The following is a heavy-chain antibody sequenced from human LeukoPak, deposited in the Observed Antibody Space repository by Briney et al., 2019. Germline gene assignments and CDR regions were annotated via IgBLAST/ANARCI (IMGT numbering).Heavy chain of an antibody. CDR2: IYSGGNT. CDR1: GFTVSSNS. Sequence: GGSLRLSCTVSGFTVSSNSMSWVRQAPGKGLEWVSFIYSGGNTHYSNSVKGRFTISRDNSKNTLYLQMNSLRADDTAVYYCAKAPLGRCTGVICYYFDYWGQGTLVTVSS. D-gene: IGHD2-15*01. V-gene: IGHV3-53*01. J-gene: IGHJ4*02. CDR3: AKAPLGRCTGVICYYFDY.